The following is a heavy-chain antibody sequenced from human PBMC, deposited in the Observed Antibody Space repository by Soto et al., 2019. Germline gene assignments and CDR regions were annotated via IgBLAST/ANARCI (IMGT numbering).Heavy chain of an antibody. CDR1: GYTLTELS. CDR2: FDPEDGET. Sequence: ASVKVSCKVSGYTLTELSMHWVRQAPGKGLEWMGGFDPEDGETIYAQKFQGRVTMTEDTSTDTAYMELSSLRSEDTAVYYCATCIAVAGTCWFDPWGQGTLVTVS. V-gene: IGHV1-24*01. CDR3: ATCIAVAGTCWFDP. J-gene: IGHJ5*02. D-gene: IGHD6-19*01.